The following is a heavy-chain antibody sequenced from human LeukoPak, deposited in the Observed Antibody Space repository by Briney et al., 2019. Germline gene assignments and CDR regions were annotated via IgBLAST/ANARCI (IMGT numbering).Heavy chain of an antibody. V-gene: IGHV4-38-2*02. Sequence: SETLSLTCAVSGYSISSGYYWGWIRQPPGKGLEWIGSIYHSGSTYYNPSLKSRVTISVDTSKNQFSLKLNSVTAADTAVYYCARDTGTTGGDYWGQGTLVTVSS. D-gene: IGHD1-1*01. CDR1: GYSISSGYY. CDR3: ARDTGTTGGDY. CDR2: IYHSGST. J-gene: IGHJ4*02.